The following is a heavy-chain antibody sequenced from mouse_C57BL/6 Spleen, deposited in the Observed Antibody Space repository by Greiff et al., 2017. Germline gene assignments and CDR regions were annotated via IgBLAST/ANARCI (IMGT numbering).Heavy chain of an antibody. Sequence: QVQLKESGAELVKPGASVKLSCKASGYTFTSYWMQWVKQRPGQGLEWIGEIDPSDSYTNYNQKFKGKATLTVDTSSSTAYMQLSSLTSEDSAVYYCARNEGSSDYYAMDYWGQGTSVTVSS. CDR1: GYTFTSYW. D-gene: IGHD1-1*01. J-gene: IGHJ4*01. CDR3: ARNEGSSDYYAMDY. CDR2: IDPSDSYT. V-gene: IGHV1-50*01.